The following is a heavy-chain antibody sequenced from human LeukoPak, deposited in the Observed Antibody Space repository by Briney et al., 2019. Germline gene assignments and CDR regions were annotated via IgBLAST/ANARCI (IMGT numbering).Heavy chain of an antibody. CDR1: GFIFTNYA. J-gene: IGHJ4*02. CDR2: ILGSGDDT. CDR3: ARDGYYYDSSGYHTLDY. V-gene: IGHV3-23*01. Sequence: PGGSLRLSCAASGFIFTNYAMYWVRQAPGKGLEWVSVILGSGDDTFYADSVRGRFTVSRDNSKNTLHLQMNSLRAEDTAVYYCARDGYYYDSSGYHTLDYWGQGTLVTVSS. D-gene: IGHD3-22*01.